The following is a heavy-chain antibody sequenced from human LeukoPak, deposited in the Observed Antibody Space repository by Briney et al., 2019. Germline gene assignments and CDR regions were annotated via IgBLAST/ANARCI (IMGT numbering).Heavy chain of an antibody. CDR3: ARGGQGDGYSADEAFDM. CDR1: GDSVSSNSTA. Sequence: SQTLSLTCAISGDSVSSNSTAYNWIRQSTSRGLEWLGRTYYRSKWYSDYAVSVKSRITINPDTSKNQFSLQLNSVTPEDTAVYYCARGGQGDGYSADEAFDMWGQGTMVTVSS. J-gene: IGHJ3*02. CDR2: TYYRSKWYS. D-gene: IGHD5-24*01. V-gene: IGHV6-1*01.